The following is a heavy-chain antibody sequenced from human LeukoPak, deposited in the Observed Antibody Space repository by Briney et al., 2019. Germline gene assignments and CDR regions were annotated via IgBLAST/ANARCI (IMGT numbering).Heavy chain of an antibody. Sequence: SETLSLTCTVSGYSITNNYYWDWIRQPPGKGLEWIASIYHSGRTYYNPALKSRVTISVDTSKNQFSLKLSSVTAADTAVYYCARDGAHYDSSGYLLFDALDIWGQGTMVTVSS. CDR2: IYHSGRT. J-gene: IGHJ3*02. CDR1: GYSITNNYY. CDR3: ARDGAHYDSSGYLLFDALDI. D-gene: IGHD3-22*01. V-gene: IGHV4-38-2*02.